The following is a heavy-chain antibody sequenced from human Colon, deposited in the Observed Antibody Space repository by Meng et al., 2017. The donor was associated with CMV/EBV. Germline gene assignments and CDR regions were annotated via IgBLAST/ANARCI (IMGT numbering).Heavy chain of an antibody. Sequence: ASVKVSCKVSGYTLTELSIHWVRQAPGKGLEWMGGFNPEDGERVYAQKFQGRVTMTDDTSTDTAYMELSSLRFEDTAVYYCARVGCSSTSCSRSYYYYYGMDVWGQGTTVTVSS. D-gene: IGHD2-2*01. CDR1: GYTLTELS. J-gene: IGHJ6*02. V-gene: IGHV1-24*01. CDR2: FNPEDGER. CDR3: ARVGCSSTSCSRSYYYYYGMDV.